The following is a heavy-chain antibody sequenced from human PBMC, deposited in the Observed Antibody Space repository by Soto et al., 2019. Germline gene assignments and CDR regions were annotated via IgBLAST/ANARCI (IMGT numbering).Heavy chain of an antibody. CDR1: GGTFSSYA. D-gene: IGHD3-9*01. Sequence: SVKVSCKASGGTFSSYAISWVRQAPGQGLEWMGGIIPIFGTANYAQKFQGRVTITADESTSTAYMELSSLRSEDTAVYYCARTLPNYDVLTGQFDYWGQGTLVTVSS. V-gene: IGHV1-69*13. CDR3: ARTLPNYDVLTGQFDY. CDR2: IIPIFGTA. J-gene: IGHJ4*02.